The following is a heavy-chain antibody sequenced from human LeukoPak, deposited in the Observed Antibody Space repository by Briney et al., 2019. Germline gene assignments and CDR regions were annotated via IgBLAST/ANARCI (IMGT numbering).Heavy chain of an antibody. CDR1: GGSISSYY. CDR3: AREGQIFGVVIILHFDY. Sequence: SETLSLTCTVSGGSISSYYWSWIRQPAGKGLEWIGRIYTSGSTNYNPYLKSRVTMSVDTSKNQFSLKLSSVTAADTAVYYCAREGQIFGVVIILHFDYRGQGTLVTVSS. V-gene: IGHV4-4*07. J-gene: IGHJ4*02. CDR2: IYTSGST. D-gene: IGHD3-3*01.